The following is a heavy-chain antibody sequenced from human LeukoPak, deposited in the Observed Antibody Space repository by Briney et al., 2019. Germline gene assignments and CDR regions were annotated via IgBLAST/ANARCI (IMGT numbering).Heavy chain of an antibody. J-gene: IGHJ4*02. D-gene: IGHD3-3*01. CDR2: LYSSGTT. V-gene: IGHV3-66*02. Sequence: GGSLRLSCAVSGFTVNSKYMNWVRQAPGKGLEWVSILYSSGTTYYADSVKGRFTISRDNSKNTLYLQMNSVRAEDTAVYYCAANYDFWSGYPPDWGQGTLVTVFS. CDR1: GFTVNSKY. CDR3: AANYDFWSGYPPD.